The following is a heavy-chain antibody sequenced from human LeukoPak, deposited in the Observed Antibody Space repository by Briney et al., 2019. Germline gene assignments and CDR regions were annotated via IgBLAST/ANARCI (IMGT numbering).Heavy chain of an antibody. V-gene: IGHV4-34*09. CDR2: IYYIGST. CDR3: ARVSDAAMVFDY. D-gene: IGHD5-18*01. Sequence: SETLSLTCAVYGGSFSGYYWSWIRQPPRKGLEWIGYIYYIGSTYYNPSLKSRVTISVDTSKNQFSLKLSSVTDADTAVYYCARVSDAAMVFDYWGQGTRVTVSS. J-gene: IGHJ4*02. CDR1: GGSFSGYY.